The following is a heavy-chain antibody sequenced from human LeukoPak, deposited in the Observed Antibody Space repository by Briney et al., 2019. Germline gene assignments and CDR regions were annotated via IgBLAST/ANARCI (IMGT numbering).Heavy chain of an antibody. CDR3: ARGRDYDILTGFSNYFDY. CDR2: INHSGST. CDR1: SGSFSGYY. V-gene: IGHV4-34*01. Sequence: SKTLSLTCAVYSGSFSGYYWSWIRQPPGKGLEWIGEINHSGSTKYNPSLKSRVTISVDTSKNQFSLKLTSVTAADTAVYYCARGRDYDILTGFSNYFDYWGQGTLVTVSS. J-gene: IGHJ4*02. D-gene: IGHD3-9*01.